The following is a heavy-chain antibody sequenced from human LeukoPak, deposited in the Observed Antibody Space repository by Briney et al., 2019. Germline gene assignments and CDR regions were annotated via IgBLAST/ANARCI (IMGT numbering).Heavy chain of an antibody. V-gene: IGHV3-53*01. CDR1: GFIVSNNY. Sequence: GGSLRLSCAASGFIVSNNYMSWVRQAPGKSLEWVSVIYSGGSTYYADSVKGRFTISRDDSKNTLYLQMNSLRAEDTAVYHCARVNTPPHYYFDYWGQGTLVTVSS. J-gene: IGHJ4*02. CDR2: IYSGGST. CDR3: ARVNTPPHYYFDY.